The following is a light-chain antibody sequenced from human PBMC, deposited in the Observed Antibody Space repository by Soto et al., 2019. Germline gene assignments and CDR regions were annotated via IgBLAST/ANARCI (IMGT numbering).Light chain of an antibody. Sequence: EIVMTQSPATLSVSPEVRATLSCRARQSVSSNLAWYPQQPGQAPRLHIYGASTTATAFPARFSGSGSGTEFTLPIRSLPSEDFAVSYCQRYDNWPLTFGGGTKVEIK. CDR3: QRYDNWPLT. CDR2: GAS. J-gene: IGKJ4*01. V-gene: IGKV3-15*01. CDR1: QSVSSN.